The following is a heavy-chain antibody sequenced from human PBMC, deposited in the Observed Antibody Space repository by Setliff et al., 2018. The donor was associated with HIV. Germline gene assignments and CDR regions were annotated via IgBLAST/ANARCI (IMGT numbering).Heavy chain of an antibody. D-gene: IGHD1-1*01. J-gene: IGHJ4*02. CDR2: ISAYNGNT. V-gene: IGHV1-18*01. Sequence: ASVKVSCKASGYTFISYGVSWVRQAPGQGLEWMGWISAYNGNTNYAQKLQGRVTMTTDTPTSTAYTELRSLRSDDTAVYYCARRARESTALHSDWNDVLFFDYWGQGTLVTVSS. CDR1: GYTFISYG. CDR3: ARRARESTALHSDWNDVLFFDY.